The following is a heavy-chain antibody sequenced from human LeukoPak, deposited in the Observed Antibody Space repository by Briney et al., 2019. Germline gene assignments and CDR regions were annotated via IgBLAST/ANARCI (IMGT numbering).Heavy chain of an antibody. Sequence: KPSETLSLTCAVYGGSFSGYYWSWIRQPPGKGLEWIGEINHSGSTNYNPSLKSRVTISVDTSKNQFSLKLSSVTAADTAVYYCARRSTGRRCFDYWGQGTLVTVSS. D-gene: IGHD1-14*01. CDR1: GGSFSGYY. CDR3: ARRSTGRRCFDY. V-gene: IGHV4-34*01. J-gene: IGHJ4*02. CDR2: INHSGST.